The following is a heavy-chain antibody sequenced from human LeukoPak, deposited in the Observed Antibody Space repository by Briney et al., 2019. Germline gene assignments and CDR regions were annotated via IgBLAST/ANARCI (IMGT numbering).Heavy chain of an antibody. J-gene: IGHJ4*02. D-gene: IGHD5-18*01. CDR1: GGSFSGYY. Sequence: PSETLSLTCAVYGGSFSGYYWSWLRQPPGKGREWIGEINHSGSTNYNPSLKSRVTISVDTSKNQSSLKLSSVTAADTAVYYCARVRGYSSGIRWANDYWGQGTLVTVSS. CDR3: ARVRGYSSGIRWANDY. V-gene: IGHV4-34*01. CDR2: INHSGST.